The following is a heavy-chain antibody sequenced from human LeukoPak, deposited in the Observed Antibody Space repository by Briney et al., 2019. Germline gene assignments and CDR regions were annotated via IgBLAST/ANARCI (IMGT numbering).Heavy chain of an antibody. Sequence: SETLSLTCTVSGGSISSSSYYWGWIRQPPGKGLEWIGSIYYRGSIYYNPSLKSRLTISVDTSKNQFSLKLSSVTAAATAVYYCATHIVVVPAATTNWFDPWGQGTLVTVSS. CDR2: IYYRGSI. CDR1: GGSISSSSYY. J-gene: IGHJ5*02. V-gene: IGHV4-39*01. CDR3: ATHIVVVPAATTNWFDP. D-gene: IGHD2-2*01.